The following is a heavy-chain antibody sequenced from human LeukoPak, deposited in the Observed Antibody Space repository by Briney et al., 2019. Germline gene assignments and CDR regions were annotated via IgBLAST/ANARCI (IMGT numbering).Heavy chain of an antibody. J-gene: IGHJ4*02. CDR2: IHNSGST. Sequence: SETLSLTCTVSGGSISGYYWSWIRQPPGKGLEWIAYIHNSGSTDYNPSLKSRVTISVDTSKNQFSLKLTSVTAADTAVYYCARRAVAENYFDYWGQGTLVTDSS. D-gene: IGHD6-19*01. V-gene: IGHV4-4*09. CDR3: ARRAVAENYFDY. CDR1: GGSISGYY.